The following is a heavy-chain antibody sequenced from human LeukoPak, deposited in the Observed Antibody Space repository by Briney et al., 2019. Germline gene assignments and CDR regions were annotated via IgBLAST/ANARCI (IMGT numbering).Heavy chain of an antibody. D-gene: IGHD3-22*01. V-gene: IGHV3-15*07. CDR3: ATDFYDTT. CDR1: GFTFSNAW. J-gene: IGHJ5*02. Sequence: PGGSLRLSCATSGFTFSNAWMNWVRQAPGKGLEWVGRVRSNSDGGTIDYAAPVKGRFALSRDDSKNTLYLQMNSLQTEDTAVYYCATDFYDTTWGQGTLVTVSS. CDR2: VRSNSDGGTI.